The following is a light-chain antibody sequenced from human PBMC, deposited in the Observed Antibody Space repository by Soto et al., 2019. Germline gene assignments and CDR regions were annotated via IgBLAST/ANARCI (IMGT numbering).Light chain of an antibody. CDR3: QKYNSAPLT. Sequence: DIQMTQSPSSLSASVGDRVTITCRASQGISKYLAWYQQKPGKVPKLLIYAASTLQSGVPSRFSGSGSGTDYTLTISSLQPEDVATYYCQKYNSAPLTFDGGTKAEIK. J-gene: IGKJ4*01. V-gene: IGKV1-27*01. CDR1: QGISKY. CDR2: AAS.